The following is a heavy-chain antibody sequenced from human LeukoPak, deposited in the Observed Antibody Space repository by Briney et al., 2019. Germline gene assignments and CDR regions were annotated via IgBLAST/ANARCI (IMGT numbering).Heavy chain of an antibody. Sequence: ASVKVSCKASGYTVTSYGISWVRQAPGQGLEWMGWISAYNGNTNYAQKLQGRVTMTTDTSTSTAYMELRSLRSDDTAVYYCARDGPGYCSGGSCYYYYYMDVWGKGTTVTVSS. V-gene: IGHV1-18*01. CDR2: ISAYNGNT. CDR3: ARDGPGYCSGGSCYYYYYMDV. J-gene: IGHJ6*03. CDR1: GYTVTSYG. D-gene: IGHD2-15*01.